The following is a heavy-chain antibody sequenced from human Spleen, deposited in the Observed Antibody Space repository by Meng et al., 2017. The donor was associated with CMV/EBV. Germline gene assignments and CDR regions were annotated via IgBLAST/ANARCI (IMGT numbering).Heavy chain of an antibody. J-gene: IGHJ1*01. CDR2: IKEDGSEK. Sequence: ESLKISWSGSGFTFRSDWMSWVRQAPGKGLEWVADIKEDGSEKYYVDSVKGRFTISRDNAKNSLYLQMNSLRAEDTAVFYCARVGDSSSRYRHFQHWGQGTLVTVSS. CDR3: ARVGDSSSRYRHFQH. CDR1: GFTFRSDW. D-gene: IGHD6-13*01. V-gene: IGHV3-7*01.